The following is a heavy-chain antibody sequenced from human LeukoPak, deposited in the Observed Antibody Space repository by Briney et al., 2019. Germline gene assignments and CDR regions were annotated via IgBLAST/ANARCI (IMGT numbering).Heavy chain of an antibody. CDR2: IYYRGNT. J-gene: IGHJ6*02. CDR3: ARVRSSRGLGDYGDFYYYYGVDV. CDR1: GGSISSDDYY. D-gene: IGHD4-17*01. Sequence: SETLSLTCSVSGGSISSDDYYWSWIRQSRGKGLEWFGYIYYRGNTYYYPSLKSRVSISVDTSKNYFSLKVNSVTAADTAVYYCARVRSSRGLGDYGDFYYYYGVDVWGQGTTVTVSS. V-gene: IGHV4-30-4*08.